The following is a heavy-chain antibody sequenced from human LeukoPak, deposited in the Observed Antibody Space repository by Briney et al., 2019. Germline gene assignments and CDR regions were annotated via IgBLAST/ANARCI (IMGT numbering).Heavy chain of an antibody. CDR3: ARDYHGGSSGWYSLGSAFDI. J-gene: IGHJ3*02. CDR1: GGTFSSYA. CDR2: IIPIFGTA. V-gene: IGHV1-69*05. D-gene: IGHD6-19*01. Sequence: ASVKVSCTASGGTFSSYAISWVRQAPGQGLEWMGGIIPIFGTANYAQKFQGRVTITTDESTSTAYMELSSLRSEDTAVYYCARDYHGGSSGWYSLGSAFDIWGQGTMVTVSS.